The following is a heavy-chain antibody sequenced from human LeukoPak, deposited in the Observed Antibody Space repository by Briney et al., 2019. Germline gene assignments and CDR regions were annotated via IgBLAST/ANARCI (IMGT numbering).Heavy chain of an antibody. V-gene: IGHV1-8*01. CDR3: ARDIYDFWSGPFDY. Sequence: GASVKVSCKASGYTFTSYDINWVRQATGQGLEWMGWMNPNSGNTGYAQKFQGRVTMSRNTSISTAYMELSRLRSDDTAVYYCARDIYDFWSGPFDYWGQGTLVTVSS. D-gene: IGHD3-3*01. CDR2: MNPNSGNT. CDR1: GYTFTSYD. J-gene: IGHJ4*02.